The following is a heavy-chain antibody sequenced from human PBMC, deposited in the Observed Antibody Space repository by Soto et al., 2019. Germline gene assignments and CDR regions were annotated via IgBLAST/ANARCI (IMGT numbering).Heavy chain of an antibody. Sequence: SDTLSLTCTVSGGSISSYYWSWIRQPPGKGLEWIGYIYYSGSTNYNPSLKSRVTISVDTSKNQFSLKLSSVTAADTAVYYCARHLLSLSGSYEDAFDIWGQGTMVTVSS. V-gene: IGHV4-59*08. CDR3: ARHLLSLSGSYEDAFDI. CDR2: IYYSGST. J-gene: IGHJ3*02. D-gene: IGHD3-10*01. CDR1: GGSISSYY.